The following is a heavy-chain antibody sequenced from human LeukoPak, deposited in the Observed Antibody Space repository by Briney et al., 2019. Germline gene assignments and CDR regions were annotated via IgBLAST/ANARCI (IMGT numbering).Heavy chain of an antibody. CDR1: GYTFTGYY. CDR3: AREQYSSSWYPLDY. J-gene: IGHJ4*02. CDR2: INPNSGGT. V-gene: IGHV1-2*02. Sequence: ASVKVSCKASGYTFTGYYMHWVRQPPGQGLEWMGWINPNSGGTNYAQKFQGRVTMTRDTSISTAYMELSRLRSDDTAVYYCAREQYSSSWYPLDYWGQGTLVTVSS. D-gene: IGHD6-13*01.